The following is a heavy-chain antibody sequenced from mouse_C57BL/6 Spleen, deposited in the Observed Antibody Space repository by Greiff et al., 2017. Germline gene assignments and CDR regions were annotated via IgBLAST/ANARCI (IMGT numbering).Heavy chain of an antibody. V-gene: IGHV1-64*01. Sequence: QVQLQQPGAELVKPGASVKLSCKASGYTFTSYWMHWVKQRPGQGLEWIGMIHPNSGSTNYNEKFKSKDTLTVDKSSSTAYMQLSSLTSEDSAVXYCAREENYYGSSYWYFDVWGTGTTVTVSS. CDR1: GYTFTSYW. CDR2: IHPNSGST. D-gene: IGHD1-1*01. J-gene: IGHJ1*03. CDR3: AREENYYGSSYWYFDV.